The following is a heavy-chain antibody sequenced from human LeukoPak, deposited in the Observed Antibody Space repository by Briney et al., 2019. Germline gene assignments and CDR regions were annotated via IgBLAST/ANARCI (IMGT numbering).Heavy chain of an antibody. V-gene: IGHV3-53*01. CDR1: GFTVSSNY. J-gene: IGHJ6*02. D-gene: IGHD2-15*01. CDR2: IYSGGST. Sequence: TGGSLRLSCAAPGFTVSSNYMSWVRQAPGKGLEWVSVIYSGGSTYYADSVKGRFTISRDNSKNTLYLQMNSLRAEDTAVYYCARDRLGYCSGGSCYWEADYYGMDVWGQGTTVTVSS. CDR3: ARDRLGYCSGGSCYWEADYYGMDV.